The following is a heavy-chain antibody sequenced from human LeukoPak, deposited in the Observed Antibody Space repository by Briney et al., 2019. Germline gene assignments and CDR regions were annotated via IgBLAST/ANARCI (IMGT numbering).Heavy chain of an antibody. CDR1: GFTFSSYG. V-gene: IGHV3-33*01. J-gene: IGHJ4*02. D-gene: IGHD6-13*01. CDR3: ARGTLKAAATDFDY. CDR2: IWYGGSDK. Sequence: GGSLRLSCAASGFTFSSYGMHWVRQAPGKGLEWVAVIWYGGSDKYYADSVKGRFTISRDNAKNSLYLQMNSLRAEDTALYYCARGTLKAAATDFDYWGQGTLVTVSS.